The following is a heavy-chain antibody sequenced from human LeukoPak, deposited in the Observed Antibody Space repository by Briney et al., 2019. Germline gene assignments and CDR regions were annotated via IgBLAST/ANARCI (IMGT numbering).Heavy chain of an antibody. CDR1: GGSISSYY. V-gene: IGHV4-4*09. D-gene: IGHD3-10*01. J-gene: IGHJ6*03. Sequence: SETLSLTCTVSGGSISSYYWSWIRQPPGKGLEWIGYIYTSGSTNYNPSLKSRVTISVDTSKNQFSLKLSSVTAAGTAVYYCARHYGSGSYPSGYYYMDVWGKGTTVTVFS. CDR2: IYTSGST. CDR3: ARHYGSGSYPSGYYYMDV.